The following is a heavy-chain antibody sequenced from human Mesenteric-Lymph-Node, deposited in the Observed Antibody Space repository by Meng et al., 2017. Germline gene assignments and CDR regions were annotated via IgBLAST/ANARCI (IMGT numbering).Heavy chain of an antibody. V-gene: IGHV1-69*06. J-gene: IGHJ4*02. CDR1: GGTLGSYA. D-gene: IGHD6-19*01. CDR2: IIPIFGTA. CDR3: ARSIAVAGTDFDY. Sequence: QVLLGQRGAELKKPGAPVKVSCKASGGTLGSYAISWVRQDPGQGLEWMGGIIPIFGTANYAQKFQGRVTITADKSTSTAYMELSSLRSEDTAVYYCARSIAVAGTDFDYWGQGTLVTVSS.